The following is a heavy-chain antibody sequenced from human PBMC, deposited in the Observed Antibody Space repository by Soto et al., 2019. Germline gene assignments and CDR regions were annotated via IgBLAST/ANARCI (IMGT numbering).Heavy chain of an antibody. Sequence: GGSLRLSCAASGFTFSSYWMSWVRQAPGKGLEWVANIKQDGSEKYYVDSVKGRFTISRDNAKNSLYLQMNSLRAEDTAVYYCARGSGSIDSSSSLEHTPQNYYYYYYMDVWGKGTTVTVSS. CDR2: IKQDGSEK. J-gene: IGHJ6*03. D-gene: IGHD6-6*01. CDR1: GFTFSSYW. CDR3: ARGSGSIDSSSSLEHTPQNYYYYYYMDV. V-gene: IGHV3-7*01.